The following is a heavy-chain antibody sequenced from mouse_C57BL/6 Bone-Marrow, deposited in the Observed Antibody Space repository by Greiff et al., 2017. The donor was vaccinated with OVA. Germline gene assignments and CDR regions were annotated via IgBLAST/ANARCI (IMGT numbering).Heavy chain of an antibody. CDR2: INPNNGGT. CDR3: AMIYDGYFDY. Sequence: VQLQQSGPELVKPGASVKISCKASGYTFTDYYMNWVKQSHGKSLEWIGDINPNNGGTSYNQKFKGKATLTVDKSSSTAYMELRSLTSEDSAVYYCAMIYDGYFDYWGQGTTLTVSS. D-gene: IGHD2-3*01. CDR1: GYTFTDYY. V-gene: IGHV1-26*01. J-gene: IGHJ2*01.